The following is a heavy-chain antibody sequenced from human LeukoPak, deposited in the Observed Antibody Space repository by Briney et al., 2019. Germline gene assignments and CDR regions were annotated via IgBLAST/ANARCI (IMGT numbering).Heavy chain of an antibody. V-gene: IGHV4-30-4*08. J-gene: IGHJ4*02. CDR3: ARAVYSNSYHFDY. Sequence: SETLPLTCTVSGGSISSGDYYWSWIRQPPGKGLEWIGHVYYSGRTYYNPSLKSRLTVSVDTSKNQFSLKLSSVTAADTAVYYCARAVYSNSYHFDYWGQGTLLTVSS. CDR2: VYYSGRT. D-gene: IGHD6-6*01. CDR1: GGSISSGDYY.